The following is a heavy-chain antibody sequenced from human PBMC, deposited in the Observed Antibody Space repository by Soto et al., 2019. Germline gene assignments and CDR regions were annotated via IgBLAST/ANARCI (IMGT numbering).Heavy chain of an antibody. CDR1: GFPFRNVV. Sequence: EAQLLESGGGVVPPGGSLRLSCAAYGFPFRNVVMSWVRQAPVKGLEWVSAIRATGVQTFYADYVKGRFTISRDNSKRMLYMQIDSLRDEDIAMYFCEQVRGWGGVSPSHASWVQGTLVTVSS. CDR3: EQVRGWGGVSPSHAS. J-gene: IGHJ5*02. CDR2: IRATGVQT. D-gene: IGHD3-16*01. V-gene: IGHV3-23*01.